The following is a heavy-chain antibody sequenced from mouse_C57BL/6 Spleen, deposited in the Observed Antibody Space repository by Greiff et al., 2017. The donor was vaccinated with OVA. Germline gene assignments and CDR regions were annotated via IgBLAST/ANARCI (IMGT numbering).Heavy chain of an antibody. CDR2: IYPGDGDT. CDR1: GYAFSSYW. J-gene: IGHJ4*01. Sequence: VQRVESGAELVKPGASVKISCKASGYAFSSYWMNWVKQRPGKGLEWIGQIYPGDGDTNYNGKFKGKATLTADKSSSTAYMQLSSLTSEDSAVYFCAKSPITTVRMDYWGQGTSVTVSS. D-gene: IGHD1-1*01. V-gene: IGHV1-80*01. CDR3: AKSPITTVRMDY.